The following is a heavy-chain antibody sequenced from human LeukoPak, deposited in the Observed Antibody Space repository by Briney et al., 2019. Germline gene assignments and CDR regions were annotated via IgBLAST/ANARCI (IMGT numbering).Heavy chain of an antibody. CDR3: ARVPYGSGTYTDY. Sequence: GGSLRLSCAASGFTFSTHAMHWVRQAPGKGLEWVALILYDGSSKHYADSVKSRFTISRDNSKNTLYLQMSSLRAEDTAVYYCARVPYGSGTYTDYWGQGTLVTVSS. CDR2: ILYDGSSK. V-gene: IGHV3-30-3*01. D-gene: IGHD3-10*01. J-gene: IGHJ4*02. CDR1: GFTFSTHA.